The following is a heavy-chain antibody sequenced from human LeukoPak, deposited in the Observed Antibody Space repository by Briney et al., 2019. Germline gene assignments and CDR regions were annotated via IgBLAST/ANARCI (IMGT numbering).Heavy chain of an antibody. D-gene: IGHD4-23*01. Sequence: GASVKVSCKASRYTFTSYGISWVRQAPGQGLEWMGWISAYNGNTNYAQKLQGRVTMTTDTSTSTAYMELRSLRSDDTAVYYCARAGTPYDYGGPRDAFDIWGQGTMVTVSS. CDR3: ARAGTPYDYGGPRDAFDI. V-gene: IGHV1-18*01. CDR2: ISAYNGNT. J-gene: IGHJ3*02. CDR1: RYTFTSYG.